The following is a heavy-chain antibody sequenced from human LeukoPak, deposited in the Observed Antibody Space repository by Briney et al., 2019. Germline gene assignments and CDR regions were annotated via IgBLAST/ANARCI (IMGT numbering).Heavy chain of an antibody. V-gene: IGHV4-59*08. J-gene: IGHJ2*01. CDR2: IYYGGST. Sequence: SETLSLTCTVSGGSISSYYWSWIRQPPGKGLEWIGYIYYGGSTNYNPSLKSRVTISVDTSKNQFSLKLGSVTAADTAVYYCARQGGGFWYFDLWGRGTLVTVSS. CDR1: GGSISSYY. D-gene: IGHD6-25*01. CDR3: ARQGGGFWYFDL.